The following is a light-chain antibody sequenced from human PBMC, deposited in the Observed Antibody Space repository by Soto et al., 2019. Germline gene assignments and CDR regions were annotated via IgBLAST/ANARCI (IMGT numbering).Light chain of an antibody. CDR2: DAY. CDR1: PTTGTC. V-gene: IGKV1-5*01. Sequence: DIQMTQSPSTLSASVGVRGTITGRASPTTGTCLAWYQQKPGKATTLLIHDAYILESGAPPRLSGSGSGTEFTLTISRLQPDDFATYYCQHHSSYTRVTFAPGNKVDIK. CDR3: QHHSSYTRVT. J-gene: IGKJ3*01.